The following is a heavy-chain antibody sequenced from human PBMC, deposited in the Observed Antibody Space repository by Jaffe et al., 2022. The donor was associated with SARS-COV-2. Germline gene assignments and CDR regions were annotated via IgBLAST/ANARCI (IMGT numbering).Heavy chain of an antibody. D-gene: IGHD3-9*01. CDR1: GYTFITNG. J-gene: IGHJ5*02. CDR2: ISPYNGNT. Sequence: QVQLVQSGPEMKKPGASVKVSCKASGYTFITNGISWVRQAPGQGLEWMGWISPYNGNTNSAQRLQDRLTMTTDTSANTAYMELRGLTTDDTAVYFCARMRDWVYDVMTGYYSGDNWLDPWGQGTLVTVSS. CDR3: ARMRDWVYDVMTGYYSGDNWLDP. V-gene: IGHV1-18*01.